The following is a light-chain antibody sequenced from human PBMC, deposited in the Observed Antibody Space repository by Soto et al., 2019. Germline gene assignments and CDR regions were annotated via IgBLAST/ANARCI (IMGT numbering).Light chain of an antibody. CDR1: QSVSNTY. V-gene: IGKV3-20*01. CDR2: GAS. Sequence: EIVLTQSPGTLSLSPGERATLSCRASQSVSNTYLAWYQQKPGQAPRFLIYGASSRATGIPDRFSGSGSGTDFTLTISRLEPEDFAVYYCHQYDSWTFGQGTKVDIK. CDR3: HQYDSWT. J-gene: IGKJ1*01.